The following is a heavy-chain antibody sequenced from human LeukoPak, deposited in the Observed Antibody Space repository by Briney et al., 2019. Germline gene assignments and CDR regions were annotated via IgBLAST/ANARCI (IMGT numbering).Heavy chain of an antibody. V-gene: IGHV1-2*02. Sequence: ASVKVSCKASGYTFTGYYMHWVRQAPGQGLEWMGWINPNSGGTNYAQKFQGRVTMTRDTSISTAYMELSRLRSDDTAVYYCARNSGYDILTGYSYYMDVWGKGTTVTIS. CDR3: ARNSGYDILTGYSYYMDV. CDR1: GYTFTGYY. CDR2: INPNSGGT. J-gene: IGHJ6*03. D-gene: IGHD3-9*01.